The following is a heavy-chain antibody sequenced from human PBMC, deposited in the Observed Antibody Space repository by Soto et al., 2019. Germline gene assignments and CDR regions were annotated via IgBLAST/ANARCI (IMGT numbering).Heavy chain of an antibody. Sequence: QVQLVQSGAEVKKPGTSVKVSCKASGGTFSSYAISWVRQAPGQGLKWMGGIIPIFGTAYYAQNFLGRVTITADESTGSAYMELSSLRSEDTAVYYCATARGAVIAATPGYWGQGTLVTVSS. CDR1: GGTFSSYA. CDR2: IIPIFGTA. D-gene: IGHD2-15*01. J-gene: IGHJ4*02. CDR3: ATARGAVIAATPGY. V-gene: IGHV1-69*01.